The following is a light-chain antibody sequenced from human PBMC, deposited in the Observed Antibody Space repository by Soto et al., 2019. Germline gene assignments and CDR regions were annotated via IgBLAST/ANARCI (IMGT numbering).Light chain of an antibody. CDR1: QSIGSW. J-gene: IGKJ1*01. CDR2: KAS. V-gene: IGKV1-5*03. CDR3: QQYNVT. Sequence: DIQMTQSPSTLSASVGDRVTITCRDSQSIGSWLAWYQQKAGKAPKLLIYKASSLESGVPSRFSGSGSGPECTLTISSRQPDDLATYFCQQYNVTCGQGTKVEIK.